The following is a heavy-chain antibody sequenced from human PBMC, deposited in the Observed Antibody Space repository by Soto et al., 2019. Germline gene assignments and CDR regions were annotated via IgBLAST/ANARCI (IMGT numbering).Heavy chain of an antibody. J-gene: IGHJ5*02. V-gene: IGHV4-4*07. CDR3: ARGQRFSDWFDP. Sequence: PSETLSLTCTVSGGAISTYYWTWIRQPAGKGLEWIGRIYSGGSTKYNPSLQSRVTMSLDTSNNQFSLRLTSVTAADTAVYYCARGQRFSDWFDPWGQGNLVTVSS. CDR1: GGAISTYY. CDR2: IYSGGST. D-gene: IGHD3-3*01.